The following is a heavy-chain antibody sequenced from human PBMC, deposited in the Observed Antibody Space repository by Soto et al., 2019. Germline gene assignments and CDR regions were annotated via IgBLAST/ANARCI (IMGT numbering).Heavy chain of an antibody. Sequence: GGSLRLSCATSGLTFSNYAMSWVRQAPGGGLEWVSSMSGSSSTTYYADSVRGRFTISRDGSKNTLYLQMSSLRAEDTALYYCAKNQERELPRVIDFWGQGTLVTFSS. V-gene: IGHV3-23*01. CDR2: MSGSSSTT. D-gene: IGHD1-7*01. CDR3: AKNQERELPRVIDF. J-gene: IGHJ4*02. CDR1: GLTFSNYA.